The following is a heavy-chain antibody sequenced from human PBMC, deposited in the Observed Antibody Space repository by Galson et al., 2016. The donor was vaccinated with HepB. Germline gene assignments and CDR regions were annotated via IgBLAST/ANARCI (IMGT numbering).Heavy chain of an antibody. CDR1: GGSITSSFW. J-gene: IGHJ4*02. CDR2: IYETGST. Sequence: SETLSLTCAVSGGSITSSFWWTWVRQSPGKGLEWIGEIYETGSTNYNTSLKSRVTISVDKSKNQFSLKLSSVTAADTALYYCGRWGGVGGDYHLDWGQGTLVTVSS. V-gene: IGHV4-4*02. CDR3: GRWGGVGGDYHLD. D-gene: IGHD3-10*01.